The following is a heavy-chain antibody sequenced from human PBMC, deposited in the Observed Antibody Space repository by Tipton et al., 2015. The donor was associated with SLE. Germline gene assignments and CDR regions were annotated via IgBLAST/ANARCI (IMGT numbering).Heavy chain of an antibody. D-gene: IGHD3-16*01. CDR2: ISGGGDST. J-gene: IGHJ6*02. Sequence: QLVQSGGGLVQPGGSLRLSCTASGFMFSSYAMRWVRQAPGKGLEWVSVISGGGDSTYYADSVKGRFTISRDNSKNTLYLQMNSLRAEDTALYYCAGRRLIIFGHGMDVWGQGTTVTVSS. CDR3: AGRRLIIFGHGMDV. V-gene: IGHV3-23*04. CDR1: GFMFSSYA.